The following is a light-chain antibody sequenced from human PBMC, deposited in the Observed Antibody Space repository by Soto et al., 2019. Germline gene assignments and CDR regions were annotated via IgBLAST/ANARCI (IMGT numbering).Light chain of an antibody. Sequence: DIQMTQSPSSLSASVEDRVTTTCRASQNIKMYLSWYQQKPGKAPNLLITAASRRQSGVPARFSGSGSGTDYTLTITSLQPEDFAIYYCQQSYSDPRTFGQGTKVDIK. J-gene: IGKJ1*01. CDR2: AAS. V-gene: IGKV1-39*01. CDR3: QQSYSDPRT. CDR1: QNIKMY.